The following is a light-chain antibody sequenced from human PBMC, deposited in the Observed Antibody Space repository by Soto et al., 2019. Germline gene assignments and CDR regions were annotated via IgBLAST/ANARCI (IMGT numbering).Light chain of an antibody. CDR2: EVN. V-gene: IGLV2-23*02. Sequence: QSALTQPASVSGSPGQSITISCTGTSSDVGNYNLVAWYQQHPGKAPKLIIYEVNKWPSGVSNRFSGSKSGNTASLTISGLQAEDEADYFCCSYAGSSTYVFGTGTQLTVL. CDR3: CSYAGSSTYV. CDR1: SSDVGNYNL. J-gene: IGLJ1*01.